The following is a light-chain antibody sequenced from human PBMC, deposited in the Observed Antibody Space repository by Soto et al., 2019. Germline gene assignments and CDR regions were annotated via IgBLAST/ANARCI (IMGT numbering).Light chain of an antibody. V-gene: IGLV2-14*01. CDR3: SSYTNINTRACV. Sequence: QSALTQPASVSGSPGQSITIPCTGTSSDVGGYNYVSWYQQHPGRAPKLMIYEVYNRPSGVSNRFSGSKSGNTASLTISGLQPEDEAEYYCSSYTNINTRACVFGTGTKVTVL. J-gene: IGLJ1*01. CDR2: EVY. CDR1: SSDVGGYNY.